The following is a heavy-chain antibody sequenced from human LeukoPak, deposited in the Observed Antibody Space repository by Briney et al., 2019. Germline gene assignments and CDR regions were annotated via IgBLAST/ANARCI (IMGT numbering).Heavy chain of an antibody. Sequence: ASVKVSCKASGYTFSGYYIHWVRQAPGQGLDWMGWINTNSGGTKYAQRFQGRVTMTRDTSISTAYMEVSGLRSDDTAVYFCASSRFLEWLYLLDYWGQGTLVTVSS. V-gene: IGHV1-2*02. CDR1: GYTFSGYY. J-gene: IGHJ4*02. CDR2: INTNSGGT. D-gene: IGHD3-3*01. CDR3: ASSRFLEWLYLLDY.